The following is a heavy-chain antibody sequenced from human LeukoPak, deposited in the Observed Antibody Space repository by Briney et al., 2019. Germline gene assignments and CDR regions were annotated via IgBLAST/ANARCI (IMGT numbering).Heavy chain of an antibody. CDR1: GGSFSGYY. D-gene: IGHD3-10*01. CDR2: IKHSGST. V-gene: IGHV4-34*01. CDR3: ARVGYYYYYYMDV. Sequence: ASETLSLTCAVYGGSFSGYYWSWVRQPPGKGLEWIGEIKHSGSTNYNPSLKSRVTISVDKSKNQFSLKLSSVTAADTAVYYCARVGYYYYYYMDVWGKGTTVTVSS. J-gene: IGHJ6*03.